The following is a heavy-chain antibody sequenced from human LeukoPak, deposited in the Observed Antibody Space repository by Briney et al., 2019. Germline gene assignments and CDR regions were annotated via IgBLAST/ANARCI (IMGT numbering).Heavy chain of an antibody. J-gene: IGHJ4*02. D-gene: IGHD7-27*01. CDR2: IYYSGST. V-gene: IGHV4-39*01. Sequence: KASETLSLTCTVSGGSISSSSYYWGWIRQPPGQGLEWIGSIYYSGSTYYNPSLKSRVTISVDTSKNQFSLKLSSVTAADTAVYYCARPGKLGNYFDYWGQGTLVTVSS. CDR3: ARPGKLGNYFDY. CDR1: GGSISSSSYY.